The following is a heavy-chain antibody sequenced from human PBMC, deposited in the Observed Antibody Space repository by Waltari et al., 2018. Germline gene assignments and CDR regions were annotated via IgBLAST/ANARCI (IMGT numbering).Heavy chain of an antibody. CDR1: GYSISSGYY. CDR3: ARVISYYDSSGYYGY. D-gene: IGHD3-22*01. V-gene: IGHV4-38-2*01. Sequence: QVQLQESGPGLVKPSETLSLTCAVAGYSISSGYYWGCIRQPPGKGLEWIGSIYHSGSTYYNPSLKSRVTISVDTSKNQFSLKLSSVTAADTAVYYCARVISYYDSSGYYGYWGQGTLVTVSS. CDR2: IYHSGST. J-gene: IGHJ4*02.